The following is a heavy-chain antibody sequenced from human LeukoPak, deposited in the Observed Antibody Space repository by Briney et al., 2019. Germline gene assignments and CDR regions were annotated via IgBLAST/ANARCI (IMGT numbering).Heavy chain of an antibody. CDR3: AKSATKYYYDSSGPQDP. Sequence: SQTLSLTCTVSGRSISSGDYYWSWSRQPPGKGLEWIVSIYYSGSTYYNPSLKSRVTISVDTSKNQFSLKLSSVTAADTAVYYCAKSATKYYYDSSGPQDPWGQGTLVTVSS. D-gene: IGHD3-22*01. J-gene: IGHJ5*02. CDR1: GRSISSGDYY. V-gene: IGHV4-39*01. CDR2: IYYSGST.